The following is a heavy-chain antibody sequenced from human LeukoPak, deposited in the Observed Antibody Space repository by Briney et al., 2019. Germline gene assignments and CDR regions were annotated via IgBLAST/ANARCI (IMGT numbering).Heavy chain of an antibody. Sequence: ASVKVSCKASGYTFTNYYMHWVRQAPGQGLEWMGIINPSGGITNYAQKFQGRVTMTRDMSTSTVYMELSSLRSEDTPVYYCARVSVGATMLAYFDYWGQGTLVTVSS. CDR2: INPSGGIT. V-gene: IGHV1-46*01. CDR3: ARVSVGATMLAYFDY. CDR1: GYTFTNYY. D-gene: IGHD1-26*01. J-gene: IGHJ4*02.